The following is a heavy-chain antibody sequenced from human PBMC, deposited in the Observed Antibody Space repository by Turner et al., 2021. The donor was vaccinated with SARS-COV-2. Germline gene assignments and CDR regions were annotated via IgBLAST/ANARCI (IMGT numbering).Heavy chain of an antibody. J-gene: IGHJ5*02. CDR3: ARHWEVAAAAYLARFDP. CDR1: GGSISSSSYY. Sequence: QLKLRASGPGLVKPSATLSLTCNVSGGSISSSSYYWGWIRQPPGKGLGWIGSIYYSGSTYYNPSLKSRVTISVDTSNNHFSLKLSSVTAADTALYYCARHWEVAAAAYLARFDPWGQGTLVTVSS. V-gene: IGHV4-39*01. D-gene: IGHD6-13*01. CDR2: IYYSGST.